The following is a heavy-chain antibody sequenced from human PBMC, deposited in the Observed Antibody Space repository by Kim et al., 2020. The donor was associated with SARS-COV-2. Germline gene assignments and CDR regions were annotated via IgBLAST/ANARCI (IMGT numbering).Heavy chain of an antibody. CDR2: INHSGST. V-gene: IGHV4-34*01. CDR1: GGSFSGYY. J-gene: IGHJ5*02. CDR3: ARVTYDFWSGYYDWFDP. Sequence: SETLSLTCAVYGGSFSGYYWIWIRQPPGKGLEWIGEINHSGSTNYNPSLKSRVTISVDTSKNQFSLKLSSVTAADTAVYYCARVTYDFWSGYYDWFDPWGQGTLVTVSS. D-gene: IGHD3-3*01.